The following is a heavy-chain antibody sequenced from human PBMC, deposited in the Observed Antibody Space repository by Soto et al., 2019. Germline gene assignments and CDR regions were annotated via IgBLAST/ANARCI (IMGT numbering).Heavy chain of an antibody. J-gene: IGHJ4*02. V-gene: IGHV4-31*03. CDR1: GGSISSGGYY. D-gene: IGHD3-22*01. CDR3: ARAPRDSSGSTLRSPNFDY. CDR2: IYYSGIT. Sequence: SETLSLTCTVSGGSISSGGYYWSWIRQHPGKGLEWIGYIYYSGITYYNPSLKSRVTISVDTSKNQFSLKLSSVTAADTAVYYCARAPRDSSGSTLRSPNFDYWGQGTLVTVSS.